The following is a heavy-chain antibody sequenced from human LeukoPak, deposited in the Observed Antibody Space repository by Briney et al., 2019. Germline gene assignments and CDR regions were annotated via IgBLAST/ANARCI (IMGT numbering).Heavy chain of an antibody. CDR2: VYTDGTT. V-gene: IGHV4-4*07. J-gene: IGHJ4*02. CDR1: GGSISSYY. Sequence: SETLSLTCTVSGGSISSYYWSWIRQPAGKGLEWIGRVYTDGTTSYNPSLKSRVTISVDTSKNQFSLKLSSVTAADTAVYYCARGSGSYPYYFDYWGQGTLVTVSS. CDR3: ARGSGSYPYYFDY. D-gene: IGHD1-26*01.